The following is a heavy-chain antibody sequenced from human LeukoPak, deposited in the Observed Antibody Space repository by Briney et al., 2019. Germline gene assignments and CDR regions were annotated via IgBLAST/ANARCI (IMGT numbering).Heavy chain of an antibody. Sequence: ASVKVSCKASGFTFSNSAMQWVRQARGQRLEWIGWIIVGSGKTHYAQNFQERVTITRDMSTNTAYMELSSLRSGDRAVYYCAAELYSGSYGRCCSFAFWGQGTQVTVSS. CDR2: IIVGSGKT. CDR1: GFTFSNSA. V-gene: IGHV1-58*02. D-gene: IGHD1-26*01. J-gene: IGHJ4*02. CDR3: AAELYSGSYGRCCSFAF.